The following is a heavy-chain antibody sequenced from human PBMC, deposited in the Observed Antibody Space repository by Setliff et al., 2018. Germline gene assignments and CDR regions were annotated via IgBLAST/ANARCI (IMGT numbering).Heavy chain of an antibody. D-gene: IGHD2-2*01. J-gene: IGHJ4*02. CDR2: INLHGGGT. V-gene: IGHV1-2*02. CDR3: ARGRIGSTWTGDY. CDR1: GFTFTDHY. Sequence: SVKVSCKASGFTFTDHYMHWVRQAPGQGLEWMGWINLHGGGTNYAQNFQGRVTMTMDTSISTAYMELSGLRSDDTALYYCARGRIGSTWTGDYWGQGALVTVSS.